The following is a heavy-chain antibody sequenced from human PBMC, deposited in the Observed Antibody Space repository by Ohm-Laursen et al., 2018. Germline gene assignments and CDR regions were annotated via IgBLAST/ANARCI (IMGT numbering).Heavy chain of an antibody. CDR1: GFTFSSYG. D-gene: IGHD3-22*01. Sequence: SLRLSCAASGFTFSSYGMHWVRQAPGKGLEWVAVIWYDGSNKYYADSVKGRFTISRDNSKNTLYLQMNSLRAEDTAVYYCARDWVYYDSSGYDGYFDYWGQGTLVTVSS. CDR2: IWYDGSNK. V-gene: IGHV3-33*01. CDR3: ARDWVYYDSSGYDGYFDY. J-gene: IGHJ4*02.